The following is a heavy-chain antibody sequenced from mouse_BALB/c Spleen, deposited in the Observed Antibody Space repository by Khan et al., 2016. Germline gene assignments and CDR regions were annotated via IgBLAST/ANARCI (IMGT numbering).Heavy chain of an antibody. CDR3: ANGGRAMDY. CDR1: GYTFTSYW. V-gene: IGHV1-87*01. CDR2: IYPGDGDT. J-gene: IGHJ4*01. Sequence: QVQLQQSGAELARPGASVKLSCKASGYTFTSYWMQWVKQRPGQGLEWIGAIYPGDGDTRYTQKFKGKATLTADKSSNTAYMQLSSLASEDAAVYYCANGGRAMDYWGQGTSVTVSS.